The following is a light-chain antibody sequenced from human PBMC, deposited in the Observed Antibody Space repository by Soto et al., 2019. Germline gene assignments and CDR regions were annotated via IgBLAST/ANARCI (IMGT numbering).Light chain of an antibody. CDR1: QTISTW. Sequence: DIQMTQSPSTLSASVGDRVTITCRASQTISTWLAWYQQKPGKAPMLLIYKASTLESGVPSRFSGSGSGTDFTLTISSLQPDDFATYYCQQYNSYSPTTFGQGTKVDI. CDR2: KAS. CDR3: QQYNSYSPTT. J-gene: IGKJ1*01. V-gene: IGKV1-5*03.